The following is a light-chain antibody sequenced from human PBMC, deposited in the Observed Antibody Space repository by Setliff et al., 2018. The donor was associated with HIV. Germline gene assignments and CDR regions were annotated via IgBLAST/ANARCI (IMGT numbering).Light chain of an antibody. J-gene: IGLJ1*01. CDR3: CSYAGNFTYYV. CDR2: DVS. CDR1: SSDVGAYNY. Sequence: QSALTQPASVSGSPGQSITISCTGTSSDVGAYNYVSWYQQHPGKAPKLMIFDVSNRPSGVSDRFSGSKSGNTASLTISGLQADDEADYYCCSYAGNFTYYVFGTGTKV. V-gene: IGLV2-14*01.